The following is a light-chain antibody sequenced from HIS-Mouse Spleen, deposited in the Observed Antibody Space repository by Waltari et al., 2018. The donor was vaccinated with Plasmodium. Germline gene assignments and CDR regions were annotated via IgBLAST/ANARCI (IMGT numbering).Light chain of an antibody. J-gene: IGKJ2*01. Sequence: DIQMTQSPSSVSASVGDRVTITCRASQGISSWLAWYQQKPGRAHKLLIYAASSLQSGVPARFSGSGSGTDFTLTISCLQSEDFATYYCQQYYSYPYTFGQGTKLEIK. CDR1: QGISSW. CDR3: QQYYSYPYT. CDR2: AAS. V-gene: IGKV1-12*01.